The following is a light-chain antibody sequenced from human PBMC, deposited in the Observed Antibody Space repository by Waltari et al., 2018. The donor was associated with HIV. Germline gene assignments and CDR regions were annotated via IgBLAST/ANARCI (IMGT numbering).Light chain of an antibody. J-gene: IGKJ3*01. Sequence: EIVMTQSPATLSVSPGERATLSCRANQSVSSNLAWYQQKPGQATRLLIYGASTRAAAIPARFSGSGSGTEFILTISSLQSEDFAVYYCHQYNNWPPFTFGPGTKVDIK. CDR2: GAS. CDR1: QSVSSN. V-gene: IGKV3-15*01. CDR3: HQYNNWPPFT.